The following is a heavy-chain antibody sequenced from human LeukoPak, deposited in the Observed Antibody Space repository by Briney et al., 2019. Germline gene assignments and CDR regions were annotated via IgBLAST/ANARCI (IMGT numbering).Heavy chain of an antibody. J-gene: IGHJ2*01. V-gene: IGHV1-69*04. Sequence: SVKVSCKASGGTFSSYAISWVRQAPGQGLEWMGRIIPILGIANYAQKFQGRVTMTEDTSTDTAYMELSSLRSEDTAVYYCATVKHDYGAHGGWYFDLWGRGTLVTVSS. CDR1: GGTFSSYA. D-gene: IGHD4-17*01. CDR3: ATVKHDYGAHGGWYFDL. CDR2: IIPILGIA.